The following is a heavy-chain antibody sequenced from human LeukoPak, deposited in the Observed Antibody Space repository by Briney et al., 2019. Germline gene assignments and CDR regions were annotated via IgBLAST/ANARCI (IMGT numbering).Heavy chain of an antibody. V-gene: IGHV3-21*01. CDR3: ARDGNSYYDYVWGSYRYDWFDP. Sequence: GGSLRLSCAASGFTFSSYSMNWVRQAPGKGLEWVSSISSSSSYIYYADSVKGRFTISRDNAKNSLYLQMNSLRAEDTAVYYCARDGNSYYDYVWGSYRYDWFDPWGQGTLVTVSS. CDR2: ISSSSSYI. D-gene: IGHD3-16*02. CDR1: GFTFSSYS. J-gene: IGHJ5*02.